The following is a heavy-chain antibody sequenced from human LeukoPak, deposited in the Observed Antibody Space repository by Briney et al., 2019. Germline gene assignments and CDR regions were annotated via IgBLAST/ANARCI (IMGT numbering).Heavy chain of an antibody. J-gene: IGHJ4*02. CDR2: INDDGSST. D-gene: IGHD2-15*01. CDR3: ASTISCLL. V-gene: IGHV3-74*01. CDR1: GLTFSSHR. Sequence: GGSLRLSCAASGLTFSSHRMHWVRQAPGKGLVWVSRINDDGSSTTYADSVKGRFTISRDNTKNMLNLEMKSLRVEDTAVYYCASTISCLLWGQGTLVTVSS.